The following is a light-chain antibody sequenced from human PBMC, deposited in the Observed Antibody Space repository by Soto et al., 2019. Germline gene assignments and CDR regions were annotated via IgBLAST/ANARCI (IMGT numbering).Light chain of an antibody. CDR1: QSVSSN. CDR3: QQYNNWPWT. J-gene: IGKJ1*01. CDR2: GAS. V-gene: IGKV3-15*01. Sequence: EIVMTQSPATLSVSPGERATLSCRASQSVSSNLAWYQQKPGQAPRLLIYGASTRATGIPARFSGSGSGTEFTPTISSLQSEDFAVYYCQQYNNWPWTLGQGTKVDIK.